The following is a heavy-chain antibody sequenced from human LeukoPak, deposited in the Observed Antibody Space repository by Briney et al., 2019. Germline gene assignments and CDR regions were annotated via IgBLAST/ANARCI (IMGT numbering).Heavy chain of an antibody. J-gene: IGHJ4*02. CDR2: IKQDGSKK. D-gene: IGHD3-9*01. V-gene: IGHV3-7*01. CDR1: GFPFSSYW. CDR3: TREGNIDEGIDY. Sequence: GGSLRLSCVASGFPFSSYWMTWVRQAPGKGLEWVANIKQDGSKKSYVDSVKGRFTISRDNAKNSLYLQMNSLRAEDTAIYYCTREGNIDEGIDYWGQGTLVTVSS.